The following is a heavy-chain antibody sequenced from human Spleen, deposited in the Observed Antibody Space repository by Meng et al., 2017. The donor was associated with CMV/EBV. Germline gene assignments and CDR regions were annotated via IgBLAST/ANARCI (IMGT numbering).Heavy chain of an antibody. CDR3: ARGPQVSWLRSRFAAFDL. CDR2: IYHSGST. Sequence: SETLSLTCTVSGYSISSGYYWGWIRQPPGKGLEWIGSIYHSGSTYYNPSLKSRVTISVDTSKNQFSLKLTSVTAADTALYYCARGPQVSWLRSRFAAFDLLGQGTMVTVSS. V-gene: IGHV4-38-2*02. CDR1: GYSISSGYY. D-gene: IGHD5-12*01. J-gene: IGHJ3*01.